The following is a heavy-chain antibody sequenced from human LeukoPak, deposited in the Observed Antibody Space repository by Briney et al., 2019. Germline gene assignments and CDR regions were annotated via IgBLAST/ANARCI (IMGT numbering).Heavy chain of an antibody. CDR3: AREARTVAGTVDY. D-gene: IGHD6-19*01. J-gene: IGHJ4*02. CDR2: IYPSSGSP. V-gene: IGHV4-4*07. CDR1: GGSISNYY. Sequence: SETLSLTCTVSGGSISNYYWSWIRQPAAKGLEWIGRIYPSSGSPSYNPSLKSRVTMSVDTSTNQFSLKLNSVTAADTAVYYCAREARTVAGTVDYWGQGTLVTVSS.